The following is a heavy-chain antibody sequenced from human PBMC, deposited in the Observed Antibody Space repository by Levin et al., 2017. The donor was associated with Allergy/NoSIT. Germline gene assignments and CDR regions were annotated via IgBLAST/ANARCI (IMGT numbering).Heavy chain of an antibody. D-gene: IGHD2-21*02. CDR3: AREATGTAYFDY. J-gene: IGHJ4*02. CDR1: GGSISSYY. V-gene: IGHV4-59*01. Sequence: SQTLSLTCTVSGGSISSYYWSWIRQPPGKGLEWIGYIYYSGSTNYNPSLKSRVTISVDTSKNQFSLKLSSVTAADTAVYYCAREATGTAYFDYWGQGTLVTVSS. CDR2: IYYSGST.